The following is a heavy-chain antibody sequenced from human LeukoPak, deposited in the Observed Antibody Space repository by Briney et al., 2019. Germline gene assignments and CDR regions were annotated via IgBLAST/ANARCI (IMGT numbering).Heavy chain of an antibody. CDR2: IYISGTT. V-gene: IGHV4-4*07. CDR1: GGSMSNYY. D-gene: IGHD4-17*01. Sequence: SETLSLTCTVSGGSMSNYYWTWIRQPAGKGLEWIGHIYISGTTNYNPSLKSRVSMSVDTSRNHFSLNLTSVTAADTAVYYCARGAATTVTTYLDYWGQGTLVTVSS. J-gene: IGHJ4*02. CDR3: ARGAATTVTTYLDY.